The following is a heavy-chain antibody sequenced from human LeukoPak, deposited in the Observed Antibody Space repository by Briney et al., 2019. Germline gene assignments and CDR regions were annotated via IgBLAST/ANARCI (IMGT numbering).Heavy chain of an antibody. J-gene: IGHJ3*02. CDR3: ARNGAALGDAFDI. V-gene: IGHV1-69*05. D-gene: IGHD3-10*01. CDR2: IIPIFGTA. Sequence: SVKVSCKASGGTFSSYAISWVRQAPGQGLEWMGGIIPIFGTANYAQKFQGRVTMTRDMSTSTVYMELSSLRSEDTAVYYCARNGAALGDAFDIWGQGTMVTASS. CDR1: GGTFSSYA.